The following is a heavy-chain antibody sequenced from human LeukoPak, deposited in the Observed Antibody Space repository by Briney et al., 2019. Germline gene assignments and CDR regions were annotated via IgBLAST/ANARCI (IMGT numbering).Heavy chain of an antibody. V-gene: IGHV1-69*05. CDR3: ARAHRYYDFWSGYPDY. D-gene: IGHD3-3*01. Sequence: SVKVSCKXSGGTFSSHAISWVRQAPRQGLEWMGRIIPIFGTANYAQKFQGRVTITTDESTSTAYMELSSLRSEDTAVYYCARAHRYYDFWSGYPDYWGQGTLVTVSS. J-gene: IGHJ4*02. CDR1: GGTFSSHA. CDR2: IIPIFGTA.